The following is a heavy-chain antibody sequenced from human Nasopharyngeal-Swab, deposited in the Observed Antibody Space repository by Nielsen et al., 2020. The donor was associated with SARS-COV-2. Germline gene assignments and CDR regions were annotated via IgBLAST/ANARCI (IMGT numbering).Heavy chain of an antibody. J-gene: IGHJ6*02. Sequence: LRLSCTVSGGSISSGGYYWSWIRQQPGKGLEWIGYIYYSGSTYYNPSLTSRVTISVDTSQNQFSLNLSSVTAADTAVYYCARVSGTNYSYGMDVWGQGTTVTVSS. CDR1: GGSISSGGYY. CDR2: IYYSGST. D-gene: IGHD1-7*01. V-gene: IGHV4-31*03. CDR3: ARVSGTNYSYGMDV.